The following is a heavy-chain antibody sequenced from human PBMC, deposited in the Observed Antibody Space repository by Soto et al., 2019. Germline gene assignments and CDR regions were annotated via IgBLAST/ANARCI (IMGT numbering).Heavy chain of an antibody. CDR3: VKPSNHQNYFDY. Sequence: GGSLRLSCAASGFTFSSYAMHWVRQAPGKGLEWVAVISYDGSNKYYADSVKGRFTISRDNSKNTLYLQMSSLRAEDTAVYYCVKPSNHQNYFDYWGQGTLVTVSS. J-gene: IGHJ4*02. CDR1: GFTFSSYA. D-gene: IGHD4-4*01. CDR2: ISYDGSNK. V-gene: IGHV3-30-3*02.